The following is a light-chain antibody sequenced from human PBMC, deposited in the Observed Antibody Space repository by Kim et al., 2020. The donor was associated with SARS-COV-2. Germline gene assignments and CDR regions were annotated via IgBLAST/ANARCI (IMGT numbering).Light chain of an antibody. CDR2: QDT. J-gene: IGLJ2*01. CDR3: QAWDRSTVF. V-gene: IGLV3-1*01. Sequence: SYELTQPPSVSVSPGQTASITCPGDKLGDKYASWYQQRPGQSPVMVIYQDTKRPSGITERFSGSNSGNTATLTISGTQSMDEADYYCQAWDRSTVFFGGGTQLTVL. CDR1: KLGDKY.